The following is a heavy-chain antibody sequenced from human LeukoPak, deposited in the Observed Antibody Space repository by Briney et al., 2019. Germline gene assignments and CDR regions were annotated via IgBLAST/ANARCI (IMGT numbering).Heavy chain of an antibody. CDR2: IYYSGNT. D-gene: IGHD6-13*01. J-gene: IGHJ5*02. CDR3: ATQPAGPASWFDP. V-gene: IGHV4-59*01. Sequence: SETLSLTCSVSSVSISTYYWSWTRQAPGKGLEWIGFIYYSGNTNYNPSLKSRATIFLDTSKNQFSLKLSSVTAADTAVYYCATQPAGPASWFDPWGQGTLVTVSP. CDR1: SVSISTYY.